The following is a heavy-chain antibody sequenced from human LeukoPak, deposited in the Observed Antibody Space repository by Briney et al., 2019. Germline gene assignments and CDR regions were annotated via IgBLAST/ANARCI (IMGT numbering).Heavy chain of an antibody. CDR2: INHSGST. J-gene: IGHJ4*02. CDR1: GGSFSGYY. D-gene: IGHD3-10*02. Sequence: SETLSLTCAVYGGSFSGYYWGWIRQPPGKGLEWIGEINHSGSTNYNPSLKSRVTISVDASKNQFSLKLSSVTAADTAVYYCARGLNYVVYWGQGTLVTVSS. CDR3: ARGLNYVVY. V-gene: IGHV4-34*01.